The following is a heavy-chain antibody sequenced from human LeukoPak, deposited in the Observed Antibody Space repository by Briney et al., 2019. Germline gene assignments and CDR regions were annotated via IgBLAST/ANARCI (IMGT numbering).Heavy chain of an antibody. D-gene: IGHD3-16*01. J-gene: IGHJ5*02. CDR3: ARRGIWDLQIGNWFDP. V-gene: IGHV4-39*01. Sequence: SETLSLTCSISGDSITTNSYWWVWIRQSPGKGLEWIGSIYSSGNGYYTPSLKTRATISPDTSKDQYSLRLASVTAAATAIYYCARRGIWDLQIGNWFDPWGQGILVIVSS. CDR1: GDSITTNSYW. CDR2: IYSSGNG.